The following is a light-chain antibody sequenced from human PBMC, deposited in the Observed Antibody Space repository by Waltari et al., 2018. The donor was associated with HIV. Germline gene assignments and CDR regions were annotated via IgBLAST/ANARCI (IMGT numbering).Light chain of an antibody. CDR3: ASWDDNLNSWV. V-gene: IGLV1-47*01. CDR1: DSNIVSNY. Sequence: QSVVTQPPSASGTPGQRVTISCSGSDSNIVSNYVYWYQDLPGTAPKLLIYKNTQRSSGVPDRFSGSKSDTSASLAISGLRSEDEADYYCASWDDNLNSWVFGGGTKLTVL. CDR2: KNT. J-gene: IGLJ3*02.